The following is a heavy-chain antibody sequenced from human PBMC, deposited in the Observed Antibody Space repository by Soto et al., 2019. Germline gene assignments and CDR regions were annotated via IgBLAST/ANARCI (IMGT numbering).Heavy chain of an antibody. J-gene: IGHJ4*02. D-gene: IGHD3-9*01. CDR3: ARDGSAYYDILTGYHL. V-gene: IGHV1-69*13. CDR2: IIPIFGTA. Sequence: SVKVSCKASGGTFSSYAISWVQQAPGQGLEWMGGIIPIFGTANYAQKFQGRVTITADESTSTAYMELSSLRSEDTAVYYCARDGSAYYDILTGYHLWGQGTLVTVSS. CDR1: GGTFSSYA.